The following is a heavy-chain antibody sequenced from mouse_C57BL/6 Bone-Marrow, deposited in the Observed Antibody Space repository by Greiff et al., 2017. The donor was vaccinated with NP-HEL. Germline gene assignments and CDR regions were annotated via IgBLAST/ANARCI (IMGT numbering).Heavy chain of an antibody. D-gene: IGHD3-1*01. Sequence: EVQLQQSGAELVRPGASVKLSCTASGFNIKDDYMHWVKQRPEQGLEWIGWIDPANGDTEYASKFQGKATITADTSSNTAYLQLRSLTSEDTAVYYCTVVSGYFDYWGQGTTLTVSS. J-gene: IGHJ2*01. V-gene: IGHV14-4*01. CDR1: GFNIKDDY. CDR3: TVVSGYFDY. CDR2: IDPANGDT.